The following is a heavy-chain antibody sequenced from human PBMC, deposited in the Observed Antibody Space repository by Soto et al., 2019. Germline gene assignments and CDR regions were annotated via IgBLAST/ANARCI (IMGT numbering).Heavy chain of an antibody. Sequence: TSETLSLTCAVSGGSISSSNWWSWVRQPPGKGLEWIGEIYHSGSTNYNPSLKSRVTISVDKSKNQFSLKLSSVTAADTAVYYCARAKKGSAAAFDIWGQGTMVTVSS. CDR2: IYHSGST. J-gene: IGHJ3*02. V-gene: IGHV4-4*02. CDR1: GGSISSSNW. CDR3: ARAKKGSAAAFDI. D-gene: IGHD6-25*01.